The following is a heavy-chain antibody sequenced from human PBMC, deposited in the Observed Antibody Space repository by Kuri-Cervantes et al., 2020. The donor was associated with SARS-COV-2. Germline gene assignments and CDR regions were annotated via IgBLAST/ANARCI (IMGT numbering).Heavy chain of an antibody. D-gene: IGHD3-3*01. V-gene: IGHV4-34*01. J-gene: IGHJ4*03. Sequence: GSLRLSCAVYGGSFSGYYWSWIRQPPGKGLEWIGEINHSGSTNYNPSLKSRVTISVDTSKNQFSLKLSSVTGADTAVYYCARSAGVLRFLEWLRGPFDYWGQGTTVTVSS. CDR1: GGSFSGYY. CDR3: ARSAGVLRFLEWLRGPFDY. CDR2: INHSGST.